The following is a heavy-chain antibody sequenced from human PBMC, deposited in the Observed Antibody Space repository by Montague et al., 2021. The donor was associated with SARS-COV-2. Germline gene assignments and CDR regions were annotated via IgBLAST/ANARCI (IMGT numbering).Heavy chain of an antibody. CDR2: IYYTGNT. CDR1: GGSITNNTYY. D-gene: IGHD3-22*01. V-gene: IGHV4-39*02. J-gene: IGHJ3*01. CDR3: ARLKRYFDSSGSPSAFDF. Sequence: SETLSLTCTVSGGSITNNTYYWAWIRQPPGKGLEWIGSIYYTGNTYYNPSLKSRVTISVVTSKNHFTLKLSSVTAAETAVYCCARLKRYFDSSGSPSAFDFWGQGTKVTVSS.